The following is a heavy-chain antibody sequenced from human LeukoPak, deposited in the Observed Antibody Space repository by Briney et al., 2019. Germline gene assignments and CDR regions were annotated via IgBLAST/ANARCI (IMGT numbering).Heavy chain of an antibody. J-gene: IGHJ4*02. D-gene: IGHD1-26*01. CDR2: ISASGGST. CDR1: GITLNSPA. CDR3: AKDQRWESPHYLDS. V-gene: IGHV3-23*01. Sequence: GGFLKPSCATPGITLNSPAMNLVRQVPGKGLEWGSGISASGGSTSYADSVRGRFTISRDNSKNTLYVQMNSLRDEDTAVYYCAKDQRWESPHYLDSWGQGTLVTVSS.